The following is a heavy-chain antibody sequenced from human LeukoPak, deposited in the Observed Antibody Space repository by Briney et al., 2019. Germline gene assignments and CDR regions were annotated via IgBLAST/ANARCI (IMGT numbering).Heavy chain of an antibody. CDR1: GYTFSNYC. CDR3: AKDPRDISTGNYDEFDI. D-gene: IGHD3-9*01. Sequence: ASVKVSCKASGYTFSNYCMHWVRQAPGQGLEWLGIINPSLHIPIYAQTFQGRVTMTTDMSTSTFYMELSNLVSEDAAVYYCAKDPRDISTGNYDEFDIWGQGTMVTVSS. V-gene: IGHV1-46*01. J-gene: IGHJ3*02. CDR2: INPSLHIP.